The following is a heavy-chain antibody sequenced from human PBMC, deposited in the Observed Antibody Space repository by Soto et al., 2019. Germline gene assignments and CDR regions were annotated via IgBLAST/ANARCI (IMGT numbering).Heavy chain of an antibody. V-gene: IGHV3-21*01. CDR1: GFTFSSYS. CDR3: ARDAQTGGNAFDI. D-gene: IGHD7-27*01. J-gene: IGHJ3*02. Sequence: GGSLRLSCAASGFTFSSYSMNWVRQAPGKGLEWVSSISSSSSYIYYADSVKGRFTISRDNAKNSLYLQMNSLRAEDTAVYYCARDAQTGGNAFDIWGQGTIVTVSS. CDR2: ISSSSSYI.